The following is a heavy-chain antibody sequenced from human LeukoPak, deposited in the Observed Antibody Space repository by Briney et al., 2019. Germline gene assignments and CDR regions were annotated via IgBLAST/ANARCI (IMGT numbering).Heavy chain of an antibody. CDR1: GGSISSGGYY. CDR2: IYYSGST. J-gene: IGHJ4*02. D-gene: IGHD2-8*01. Sequence: SETLSLTCTVSGGSISSGGYYWSWIRQHPGKGLEWIGYIYYSGSTNYNPSLKSRVTISVDTSKNQFSLKLSSVTAADTAVYYCARAPRSVLYYFDYWGQGTLVTVSS. V-gene: IGHV4-31*03. CDR3: ARAPRSVLYYFDY.